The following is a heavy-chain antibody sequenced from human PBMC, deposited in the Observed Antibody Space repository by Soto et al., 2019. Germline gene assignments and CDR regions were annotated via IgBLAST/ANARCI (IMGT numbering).Heavy chain of an antibody. V-gene: IGHV3-23*01. CDR3: ARLENGVSTIAWYYGIDV. D-gene: IGHD5-12*01. J-gene: IGHJ6*02. Sequence: PGGSLRLSCAASGFTFSSYAMSWVRQAPGKGLEWVSAISGSGGSTYYADSVKGRFTISRDNSKNTLYLQMNSLKASDTAMYYCARLENGVSTIAWYYGIDVWGQGTTVTVSS. CDR2: ISGSGGST. CDR1: GFTFSSYA.